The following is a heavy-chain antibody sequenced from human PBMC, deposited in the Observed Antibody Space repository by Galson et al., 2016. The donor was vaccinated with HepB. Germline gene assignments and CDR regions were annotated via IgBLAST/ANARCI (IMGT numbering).Heavy chain of an antibody. J-gene: IGHJ4*02. CDR3: AKRSMSAVAGSFDF. V-gene: IGHV3-23*01. CDR1: GFTFSSHA. Sequence: SLRLSCAASGFTFSSHAMSWVRQAPGKGLEWVSAITGSGGSAYYADSVKGRFTFSRDNSKNTLYLQMKSLRAEDTAVYYCAKRSMSAVAGSFDFWGQGTLVTVSS. CDR2: ITGSGGSA. D-gene: IGHD6-19*01.